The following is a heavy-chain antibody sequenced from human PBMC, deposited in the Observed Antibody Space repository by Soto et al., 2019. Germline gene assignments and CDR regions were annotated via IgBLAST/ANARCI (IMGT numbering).Heavy chain of an antibody. J-gene: IGHJ6*02. Sequence: QVQLVQSGAEVKKPGASVKVSCKASGYTFTSYAMHWVRQASGQRLEWMGWINAGNGNTKYSQKFQGRVTITRDTSASTAYMELSSLRSEDTAVYYCARDPKTYYDFWSGYYPDYYYYGMDVWGQGTTVTVSS. CDR3: ARDPKTYYDFWSGYYPDYYYYGMDV. CDR2: INAGNGNT. D-gene: IGHD3-3*01. CDR1: GYTFTSYA. V-gene: IGHV1-3*01.